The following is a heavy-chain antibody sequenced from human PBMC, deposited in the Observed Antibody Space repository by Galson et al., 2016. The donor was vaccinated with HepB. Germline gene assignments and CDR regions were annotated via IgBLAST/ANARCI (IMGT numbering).Heavy chain of an antibody. CDR2: ISRSGDST. V-gene: IGHV3-23*01. D-gene: IGHD1-26*01. J-gene: IGHJ6*02. CDR3: VQGSLAPAV. Sequence: SLRLSCEASGFTFSNYGMTWVRQAPGKGLEGVSSISRSGDSTAHADSVKGRFTISRDNSKNTLYLQMNSQTADDTAIYYCVQGSLAPAVWGQGTTVTVSS. CDR1: GFTFSNYG.